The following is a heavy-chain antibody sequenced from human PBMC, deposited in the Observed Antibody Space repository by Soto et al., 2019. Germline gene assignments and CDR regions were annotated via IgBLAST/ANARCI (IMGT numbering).Heavy chain of an antibody. Sequence: QVQLVQSGAEVKKPGSSVKVSCKASGGTFSSYAISWVRQAPGQGLEWMGGIIPIFGTANYAQKFQGRVTITADESTSTAYMELSSLRSEDKAVYYCAVGRVVPAARPRYYYYGMDVWGQGTTGTVSS. CDR3: AVGRVVPAARPRYYYYGMDV. CDR2: IIPIFGTA. J-gene: IGHJ6*02. V-gene: IGHV1-69*01. D-gene: IGHD2-2*01. CDR1: GGTFSSYA.